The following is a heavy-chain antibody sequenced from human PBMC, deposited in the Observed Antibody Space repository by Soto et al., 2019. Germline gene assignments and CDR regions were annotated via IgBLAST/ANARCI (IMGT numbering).Heavy chain of an antibody. CDR1: GGSFSGYY. CDR2: INHSGST. CDR3: ARGGGGERVVVVPAAMDTYYYYGMDV. Sequence: QVQLQQWGAGLLKPSETLSLTCAVYGGSFSGYYWSWIRQPPGKGLEWIGEINHSGSTNYNPSLKSQVAISVDTSKNQFSLKLSSVTAADTAVYYWARGGGGERVVVVPAAMDTYYYYGMDVWGQGTTVTVSS. V-gene: IGHV4-34*01. J-gene: IGHJ6*02. D-gene: IGHD2-2*01.